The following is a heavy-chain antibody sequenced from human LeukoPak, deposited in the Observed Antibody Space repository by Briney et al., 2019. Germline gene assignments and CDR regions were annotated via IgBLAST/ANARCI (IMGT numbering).Heavy chain of an antibody. CDR1: GFTFSSYS. CDR2: ISSSSTI. D-gene: IGHD6-19*01. V-gene: IGHV3-48*04. CDR3: ARDGIAVAGSFDY. Sequence: GGSLRLSCAASGFTFSSYSMNWVRQAPGKGLEWVTYISSSSTIYYADSVKGRFTISRDNAKNSLYLQMNSLRAEDTAVYYCARDGIAVAGSFDYWGQGALVTVSS. J-gene: IGHJ4*02.